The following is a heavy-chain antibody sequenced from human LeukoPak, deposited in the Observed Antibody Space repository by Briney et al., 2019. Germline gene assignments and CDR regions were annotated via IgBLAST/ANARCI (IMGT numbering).Heavy chain of an antibody. CDR1: GYSINSGYY. CDR2: IYYSGST. J-gene: IGHJ6*03. V-gene: IGHV4-38-2*02. D-gene: IGHD2-15*01. Sequence: SETLSLTCTVSGYSINSGYYWVWIRQPPGKGLEWIGSIYYSGSTYYNPSLKSRVTISVDTSKNQFSLKLSSVTAADTAVYYCARALGSGRYYYYMDVWGKGTTVTVSS. CDR3: ARALGSGRYYYYMDV.